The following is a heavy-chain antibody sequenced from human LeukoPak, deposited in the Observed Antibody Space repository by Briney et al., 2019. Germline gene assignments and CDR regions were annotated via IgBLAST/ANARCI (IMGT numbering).Heavy chain of an antibody. J-gene: IGHJ4*02. CDR1: GYTLTELS. Sequence: ASVKVSCKVSGYTLTELSMHWVRQAPGKGLEWMGGFDPEDGETIYAQKFQGRVTMTEDTSTDTAYMELSSLRSEDTAVYYCATRYYDYVWGSYRPGGFDHWGQGTLVTVSS. CDR2: FDPEDGET. CDR3: ATRYYDYVWGSYRPGGFDH. V-gene: IGHV1-24*01. D-gene: IGHD3-16*02.